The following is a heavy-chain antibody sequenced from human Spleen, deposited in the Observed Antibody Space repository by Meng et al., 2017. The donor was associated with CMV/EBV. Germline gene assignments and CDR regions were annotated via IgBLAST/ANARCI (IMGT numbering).Heavy chain of an antibody. J-gene: IGHJ6*02. CDR1: GYTFTGYY. V-gene: IGHV1-2*02. Sequence: ASVKVSCKASGYTFTGYYMHWVRQAPGQGLEWMGWINPNSGGTNYAQKFQGRVTMTRDTSISTAYMELSRLRSDDTAVYYCARDPYCSSTSCYAPHGMYYYYGMDVWGQGTTVTVSS. CDR3: ARDPYCSSTSCYAPHGMYYYYGMDV. CDR2: INPNSGGT. D-gene: IGHD2-2*01.